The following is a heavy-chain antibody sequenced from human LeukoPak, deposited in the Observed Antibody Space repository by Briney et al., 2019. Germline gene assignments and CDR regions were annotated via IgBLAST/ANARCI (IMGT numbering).Heavy chain of an antibody. Sequence: ASVKVSCKASGYTFTGYYMHWVRQAPGQGLEWMGRINPNSGGTNYAQKFQGRVTMTRDTSISTAYMELSRLRSDDTAVYYCARAGILTGYYSLYYFDYWGQGTLVTVSS. J-gene: IGHJ4*02. CDR2: INPNSGGT. V-gene: IGHV1-2*06. CDR1: GYTFTGYY. D-gene: IGHD3-9*01. CDR3: ARAGILTGYYSLYYFDY.